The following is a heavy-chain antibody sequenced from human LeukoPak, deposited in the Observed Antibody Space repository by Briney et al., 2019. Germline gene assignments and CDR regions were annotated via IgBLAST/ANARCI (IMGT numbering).Heavy chain of an antibody. J-gene: IGHJ4*02. Sequence: PGGSLRLSCAASGFTFSSYEMNWVRQAPGKGLEWVSYISSSGSTIYYADSVKGRFTISRDNAKNSLYLQMNSLRAEDTAVYYCARDREDYDFWSGYYTAFDYWGQGTPVTVSS. CDR1: GFTFSSYE. D-gene: IGHD3-3*01. CDR2: ISSSGSTI. CDR3: ARDREDYDFWSGYYTAFDY. V-gene: IGHV3-48*03.